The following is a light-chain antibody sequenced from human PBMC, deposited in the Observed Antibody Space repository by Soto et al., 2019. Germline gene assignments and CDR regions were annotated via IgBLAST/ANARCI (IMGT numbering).Light chain of an antibody. Sequence: QSALTKPASVSGSPGQSITISCTGTSSDVGGYNYVSWYQQHPGKAPKLMIYEVSNRPSGVSNRFSGSKSGNTASLTISGLQAEDEADYYCSSYTSSSTLVCGGGTKLTAL. J-gene: IGLJ3*02. V-gene: IGLV2-14*01. CDR2: EVS. CDR1: SSDVGGYNY. CDR3: SSYTSSSTLV.